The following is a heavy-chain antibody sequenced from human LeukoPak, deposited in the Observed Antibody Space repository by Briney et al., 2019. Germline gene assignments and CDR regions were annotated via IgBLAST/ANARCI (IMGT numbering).Heavy chain of an antibody. J-gene: IGHJ4*02. CDR1: GYSFSSYW. CDR3: ARRGRDGYFSLDY. V-gene: IGHV5-51*01. CDR2: IYPSDSDT. Sequence: GESLKISCKASGYSFSSYWIGWVRQMPGKALEWMGIIYPSDSDTKYSPSFEGQVAISVDKTTSTAYVEWSSLKASATAMYYCARRGRDGYFSLDYWGQGTLVTVSS. D-gene: IGHD5-24*01.